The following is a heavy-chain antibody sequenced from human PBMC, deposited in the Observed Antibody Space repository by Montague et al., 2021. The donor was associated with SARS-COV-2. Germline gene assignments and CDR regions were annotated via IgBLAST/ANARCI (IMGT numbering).Heavy chain of an antibody. D-gene: IGHD6-13*01. CDR1: GFTFSAYW. Sequence: SLRLSCAASGFTFSAYWRHWVRQAPGQGLEWVARIRADGTTTNYADSVKGRFTISRDNAQDTVYLHMTTLTAEDTAVYYCVRAFSNSFKWFDPWGQGTLVTVSS. CDR2: IRADGTTT. CDR3: VRAFSNSFKWFDP. V-gene: IGHV3-74*01. J-gene: IGHJ5*02.